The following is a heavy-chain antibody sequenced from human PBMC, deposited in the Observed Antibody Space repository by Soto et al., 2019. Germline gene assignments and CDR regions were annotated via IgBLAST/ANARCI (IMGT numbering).Heavy chain of an antibody. Sequence: VSLRLSCLVSGFSFNNYGINWVRQAPGKGLEWVSTVSRSDYTYYSDSVKGRFTISRDNAKNSVSLQMNTLRAEDTAVYYCAREDSIIIPAVSDFWGQGTLVTVSS. CDR1: GFSFNNYG. V-gene: IGHV3-21*01. D-gene: IGHD2-2*01. J-gene: IGHJ4*02. CDR3: AREDSIIIPAVSDF. CDR2: VSRSDYT.